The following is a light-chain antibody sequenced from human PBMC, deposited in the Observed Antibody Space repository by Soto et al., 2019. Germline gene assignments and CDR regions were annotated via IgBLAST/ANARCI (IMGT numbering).Light chain of an antibody. V-gene: IGKV3-20*01. CDR3: QQYGSSPRGFT. J-gene: IGKJ3*01. CDR1: QSVSSSY. CDR2: GAS. Sequence: EIVLTQSPGTLSLSPGERATLSCRASQSVSSSYLAWYQQKPGQAPRLLIYGASSRATRIPDRFSGSGSGTDFTLTISRLEPADFAVYYCQQYGSSPRGFTFGPGTKVDIK.